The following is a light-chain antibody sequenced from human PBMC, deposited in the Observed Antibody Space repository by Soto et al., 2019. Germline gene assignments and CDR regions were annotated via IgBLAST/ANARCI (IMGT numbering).Light chain of an antibody. Sequence: DIQMTQSPSAMSASVGDRVTITCRASQGIANYLAWFQQKPGKVPKRLIFATNILHSGVPSRFSASGSGTVFTLTITGLQPEDFATYYCLQHNSHPLTFGGGTKVEVK. CDR3: LQHNSHPLT. CDR1: QGIANY. J-gene: IGKJ4*01. V-gene: IGKV1-17*03. CDR2: ATN.